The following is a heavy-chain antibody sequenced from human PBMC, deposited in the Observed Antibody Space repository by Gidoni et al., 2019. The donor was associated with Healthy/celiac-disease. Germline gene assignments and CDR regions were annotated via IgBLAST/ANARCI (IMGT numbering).Heavy chain of an antibody. V-gene: IGHV4-39*01. CDR2: IYYSGST. CDR1: GGSISSSSYY. J-gene: IGHJ4*02. D-gene: IGHD6-13*01. Sequence: QLQLQESGPGLVKPSETLSLTCTVSGGSISSSSYYWGWIRQPPGKGLEWIGSIYYSGSTYYNPSLKSRVTISVDTSKNQFSLKLSSVTAADTAVYYCARDSSWYPRMRFYFDYWGQGTLVTVSS. CDR3: ARDSSWYPRMRFYFDY.